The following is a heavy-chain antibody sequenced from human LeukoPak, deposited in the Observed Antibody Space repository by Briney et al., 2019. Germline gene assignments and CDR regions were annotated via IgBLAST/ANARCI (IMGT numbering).Heavy chain of an antibody. V-gene: IGHV4-59*12. Sequence: PLETLSLTCTVSGGSISSYYWSWIRQPPGKGLEWIGYIYYSGSTYYNPSLKSRVTISVDTSKNQFSLKLSSVTAADTAVYYCARDPLKYYDSSGYRWGQGTLVTVSS. CDR1: GGSISSYY. CDR2: IYYSGST. J-gene: IGHJ4*02. D-gene: IGHD3-22*01. CDR3: ARDPLKYYDSSGYR.